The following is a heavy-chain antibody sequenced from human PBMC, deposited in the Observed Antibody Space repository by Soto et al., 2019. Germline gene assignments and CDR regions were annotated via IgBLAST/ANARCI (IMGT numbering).Heavy chain of an antibody. CDR3: PRSSVGVTALDY. CDR1: GYTFTSYA. V-gene: IGHV1-3*05. J-gene: IGHJ4*02. D-gene: IGHD2-21*02. CDR2: INAGNGNT. Sequence: QVQLVQSGAEEKKPGASVKVSCKASGYTFTSYAMHWVRQAPGQRLEWMGWINAGNGNTKYSQKFQGRVTITRDTSSSTAYMEQSSLRAEDTAVYYCPRSSVGVTALDYWGQGTLVTVSS.